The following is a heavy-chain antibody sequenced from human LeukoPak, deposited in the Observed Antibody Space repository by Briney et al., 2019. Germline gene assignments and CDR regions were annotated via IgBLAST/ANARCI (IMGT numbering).Heavy chain of an antibody. D-gene: IGHD3-22*01. CDR2: IYYSGGT. Sequence: SETLSLTCTVSGGSVSSGSYYWSWIRQPPGKGLEWIGYIYYSGGTNYNPSLKSRVTISVDTSKNQFSLKLSSVTAADTAVYYCARDRDSLDVWGQGTTVTVSS. CDR3: ARDRDSLDV. J-gene: IGHJ6*02. CDR1: GGSVSSGSYY. V-gene: IGHV4-61*01.